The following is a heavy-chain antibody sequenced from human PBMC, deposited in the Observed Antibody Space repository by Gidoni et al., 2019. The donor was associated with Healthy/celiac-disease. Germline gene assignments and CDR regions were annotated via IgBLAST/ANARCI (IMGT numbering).Heavy chain of an antibody. CDR2: IWYDGSNK. D-gene: IGHD3-22*01. Sequence: QVQLVESGGGVVQPGRSLRLSCAASGFTFSSYGMHWVRQAPGKGLEWVAVIWYDGSNKYYADSVKGRFTISRDNSKNTLYLQMNSLRAEDTAVYYCARDQGYDSSGYYYDPVVDPWGQGTLVTVSS. CDR1: GFTFSSYG. J-gene: IGHJ5*02. CDR3: ARDQGYDSSGYYYDPVVDP. V-gene: IGHV3-33*01.